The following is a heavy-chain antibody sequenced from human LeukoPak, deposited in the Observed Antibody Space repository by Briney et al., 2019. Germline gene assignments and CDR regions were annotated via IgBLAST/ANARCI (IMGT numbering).Heavy chain of an antibody. J-gene: IGHJ5*02. V-gene: IGHV4-39*07. D-gene: IGHD3-9*01. Sequence: SETLSLTCTVSGGSISSSSYYWGWIRQPPGKGLEWIGSIYYSGSTNYNPSLKSRVTISVDTSKNQFSLKLSSVTAADTAVYYCARVLTGYYRKTWFDPWGQGTLVTVSS. CDR2: IYYSGST. CDR1: GGSISSSSYY. CDR3: ARVLTGYYRKTWFDP.